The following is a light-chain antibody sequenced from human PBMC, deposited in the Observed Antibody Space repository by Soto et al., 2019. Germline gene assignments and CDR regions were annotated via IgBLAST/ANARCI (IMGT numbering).Light chain of an antibody. CDR3: GSYARTNNSV. J-gene: IGLJ1*01. CDR2: EVT. Sequence: QSALTQPPSASGSPGQSVTISCTGTSSDVGGYNYVSWYQQHPGKAPKLMIYEVTKRPSGVPDRFSGSKSGNTASLTVSGLQAEDEADYYCGSYARTNNSVLGTGTNVTVL. V-gene: IGLV2-8*01. CDR1: SSDVGGYNY.